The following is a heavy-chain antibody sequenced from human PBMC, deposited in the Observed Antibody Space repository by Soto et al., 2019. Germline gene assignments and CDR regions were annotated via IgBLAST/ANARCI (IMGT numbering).Heavy chain of an antibody. J-gene: IGHJ3*02. D-gene: IGHD3-22*01. CDR2: IYYSGST. V-gene: IGHV4-31*03. Sequence: PSETLSLTCTVSGGSISSGGNYWSWIRQHPGKGLEWIGYIYYSGSTYYSPSLKSRVTISIDTSKNQFSLKLSSVTAADTAVFYCARGDSSMGDTFDNWGQGTVVTVSS. CDR1: GGSISSGGNY. CDR3: ARGDSSMGDTFDN.